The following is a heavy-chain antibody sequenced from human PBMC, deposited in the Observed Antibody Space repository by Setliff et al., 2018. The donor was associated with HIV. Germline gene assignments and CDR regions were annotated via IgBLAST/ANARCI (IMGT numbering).Heavy chain of an antibody. V-gene: IGHV4-61*02. CDR1: GGSIASDIYY. J-gene: IGHJ4*02. CDR2: IYTRGNT. D-gene: IGHD3-16*01. CDR3: GIEGEDYNEY. Sequence: PSETLSLTCTVSGGSIASDIYYWNWIRQPAGKGLEWIGRIYTRGNTNYNPSLKSRVTISVDTSKNQFSLKMSSVTAADTAVYYCGIEGEDYNEYWGQGTLVTVSS.